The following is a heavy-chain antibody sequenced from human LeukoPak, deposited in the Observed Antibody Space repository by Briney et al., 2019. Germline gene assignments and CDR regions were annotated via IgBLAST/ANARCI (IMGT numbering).Heavy chain of an antibody. CDR2: IHTSGST. Sequence: SETLSLTCTVSGGSISSYYWSWIRQPAGKGLEWIGRIHTSGSTNYNPSLKSRVTISVDKSKNQFSLKLSSVTAADTAVYYCARDRGIAAAGDFDYWGQGTLVTVSS. J-gene: IGHJ4*02. V-gene: IGHV4-4*07. D-gene: IGHD6-13*01. CDR3: ARDRGIAAAGDFDY. CDR1: GGSISSYY.